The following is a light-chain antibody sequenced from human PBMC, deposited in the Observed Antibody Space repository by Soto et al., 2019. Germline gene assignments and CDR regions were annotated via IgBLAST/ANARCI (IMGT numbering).Light chain of an antibody. V-gene: IGKV3-20*01. CDR2: GAS. J-gene: IGKJ1*01. CDR1: QTVSSSY. CDR3: QQYENAPWT. Sequence: EIVLTQSPGTLSLSPGERATLSCRASQTVSSSYLAWYQLKPGQAPSLLIYGASSRATDIKDRFSGSGSETDFTLTISRLEPEDFAVYYCQQYENAPWTFGQGTKVEIK.